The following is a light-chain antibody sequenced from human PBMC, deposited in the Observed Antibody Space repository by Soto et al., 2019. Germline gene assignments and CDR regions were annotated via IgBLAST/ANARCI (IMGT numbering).Light chain of an antibody. V-gene: IGKV1-5*01. J-gene: IGKJ1*01. Sequence: DIQMTQSPSSLSASVGDRVSITCRPSQSIRRWLEWYQQKPGRAPKLLIYDASTLEGGVPSRFSGSGSGTEFTLTISSLQPDDFATYYCQQYNNYSWTFGQGTKVDI. CDR3: QQYNNYSWT. CDR1: QSIRRW. CDR2: DAS.